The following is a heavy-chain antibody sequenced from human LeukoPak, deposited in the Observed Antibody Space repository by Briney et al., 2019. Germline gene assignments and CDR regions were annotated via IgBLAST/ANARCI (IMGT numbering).Heavy chain of an antibody. V-gene: IGHV3-30*18. D-gene: IGHD5-18*01. CDR3: AKQDTAMVTPLDY. CDR2: ISYDGSNK. J-gene: IGHJ4*02. Sequence: GGSLRLSCAASGFTFSSYGMHWVRQAPGKGLEWVAVISYDGSNKYYADSVKGRFTISRDNSKNTLYLQMKSLRAEDTAVYYCAKQDTAMVTPLDYWGQGTLVTVSS. CDR1: GFTFSSYG.